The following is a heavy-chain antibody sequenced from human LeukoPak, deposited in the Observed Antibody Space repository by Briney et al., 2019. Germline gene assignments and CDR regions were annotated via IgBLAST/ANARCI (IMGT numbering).Heavy chain of an antibody. CDR3: ARDRQSIVCGGSCYLH. CDR2: IKQDGSEK. J-gene: IGHJ1*01. V-gene: IGHV3-7*01. Sequence: GGSLRLSCAASGFTFSSYWMSWVRQAPGKGLEWVANIKQDGSEKYYVDSVKGRFTISRDNAKNSLYLQMNSLRAEDTAVYYCARDRQSIVCGGSCYLHWGQGTLVTVSS. CDR1: GFTFSSYW. D-gene: IGHD2-15*01.